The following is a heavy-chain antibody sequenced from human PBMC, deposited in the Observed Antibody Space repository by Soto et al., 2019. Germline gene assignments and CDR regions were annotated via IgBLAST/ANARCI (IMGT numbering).Heavy chain of an antibody. D-gene: IGHD2-15*01. J-gene: IGHJ5*02. CDR1: GGSISSYY. Sequence: QVQLQESGPGLVKPSETLSLTCTVSGGSISSYYWSWIRQPPGKGLEWIGYIYYSGSTNYNPSLRSRVTISVGTSKNQFSLKLSSVAAADTAVYYCARRYCSGGSCYSGSGWFDPWGQGTLVTVSS. V-gene: IGHV4-59*08. CDR2: IYYSGST. CDR3: ARRYCSGGSCYSGSGWFDP.